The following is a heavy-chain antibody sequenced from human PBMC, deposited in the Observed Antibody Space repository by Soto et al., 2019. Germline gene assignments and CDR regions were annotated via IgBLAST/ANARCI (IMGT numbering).Heavy chain of an antibody. J-gene: IGHJ4*02. CDR3: ARVISNYDILTGYYPPYFDY. D-gene: IGHD3-9*01. CDR1: GFTFSSYW. CDR2: IKQDGSEK. V-gene: IGHV3-7*01. Sequence: PGGSLRLSCAASGFTFSSYWMSWVRQAPGKGLEWVANIKQDGSEKYYVDSVKGRFTISRDNAKNSLYLQMNSLRAEDTAVYYCARVISNYDILTGYYPPYFDYWGQGTLVTVSS.